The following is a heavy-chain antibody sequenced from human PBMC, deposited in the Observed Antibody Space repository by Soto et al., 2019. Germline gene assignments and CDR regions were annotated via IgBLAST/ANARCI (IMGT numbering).Heavy chain of an antibody. CDR1: GYSFTIYW. CDR2: IYPGDSDT. V-gene: IGHV5-51*01. CDR3: ASSIAARLDYYYGMDV. D-gene: IGHD6-6*01. Sequence: GESLKISCKGSGYSFTIYWIGWVRQMPGKGLEWMGIIYPGDSDTRYSPSFQGQVTISADKSISTAYLQWSSLKASDTAMYYCASSIAARLDYYYGMDVWGQGTTVTVSS. J-gene: IGHJ6*02.